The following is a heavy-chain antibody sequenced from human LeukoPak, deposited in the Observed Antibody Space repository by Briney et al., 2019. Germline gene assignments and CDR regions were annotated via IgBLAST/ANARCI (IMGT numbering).Heavy chain of an antibody. Sequence: GGSPRLSCAASGFTFSSYEMNWVRQAPGKGLEWVSYISSSGSTIYYADSVKGRFTISRDNAKNSLYLQMNSLRAEDTAVYYCARDPTIFGVVMDVWGKGTTVTVSS. D-gene: IGHD3-3*01. CDR3: ARDPTIFGVVMDV. V-gene: IGHV3-48*03. J-gene: IGHJ6*04. CDR1: GFTFSSYE. CDR2: ISSSGSTI.